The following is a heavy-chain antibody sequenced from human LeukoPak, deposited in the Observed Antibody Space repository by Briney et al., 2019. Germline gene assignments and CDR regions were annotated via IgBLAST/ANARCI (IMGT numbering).Heavy chain of an antibody. J-gene: IGHJ4*02. Sequence: GGSLRLSCAASGFTFTTFAMSWVRHTPGRGLQWVSAINHNGASTYYADSVRGRFTISRDNSRNTLYLQLNSLRVEDTAVYYCVKRAYCGGDCYPDYWGQGTLVTVSS. CDR3: VKRAYCGGDCYPDY. D-gene: IGHD2-21*02. V-gene: IGHV3-23*01. CDR2: INHNGAST. CDR1: GFTFTTFA.